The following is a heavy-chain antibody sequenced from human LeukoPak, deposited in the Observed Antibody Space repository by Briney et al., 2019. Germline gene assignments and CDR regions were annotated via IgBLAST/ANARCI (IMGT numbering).Heavy chain of an antibody. CDR1: GFSFSSYS. CDR3: AKGGDH. V-gene: IGHV3-48*04. D-gene: IGHD3-16*01. CDR2: ISHTGTTM. Sequence: GGSLRLSCAASGFSFSSYSMNWVRQAPGKGLEWVSYISHTGTTMSYADSVKGRFAVSRDSAKNSLYLQMNSLRAEDTAVYYCAKGGDHWGQGTLVTVSS. J-gene: IGHJ4*02.